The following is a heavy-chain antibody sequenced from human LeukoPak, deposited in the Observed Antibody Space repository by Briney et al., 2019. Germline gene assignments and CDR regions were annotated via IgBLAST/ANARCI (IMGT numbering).Heavy chain of an antibody. J-gene: IGHJ4*02. Sequence: GGSLRLSRAASGFTFSGYWMSWVRQAPGKGLEWVANIKQDGSEKNYVDSVKGRFTISRDNAKNSLYLQMNSLRAEDTAVYYCAANSYFDYWGQGTLVTVSS. V-gene: IGHV3-7*01. CDR2: IKQDGSEK. D-gene: IGHD4-23*01. CDR1: GFTFSGYW. CDR3: AANSYFDY.